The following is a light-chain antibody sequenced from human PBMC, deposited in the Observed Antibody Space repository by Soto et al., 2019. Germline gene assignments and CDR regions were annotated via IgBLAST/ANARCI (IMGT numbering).Light chain of an antibody. Sequence: DFVMTQSPDSLAVSLGETATITGKSSQSVLYSANNMNYLSWYQQKPGQPPKLLIYWASTRNSGVPDRISGSGSGTDFTLTISSLQAEDVAVYYCQQYYSIPLTYGGGTKVEIK. CDR2: WAS. CDR1: QSVLYSANNMNY. CDR3: QQYYSIPLT. J-gene: IGKJ4*01. V-gene: IGKV4-1*01.